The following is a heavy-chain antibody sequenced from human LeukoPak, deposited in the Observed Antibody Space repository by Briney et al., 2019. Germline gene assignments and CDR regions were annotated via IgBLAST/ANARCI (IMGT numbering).Heavy chain of an antibody. V-gene: IGHV4-38-2*02. Sequence: SETLSLTCTVSGYSISSGYYWGWIRQPPGKGLEWIGSIYHSGSTYYNPSLKSRVTISIDTSKNQFSLKLSSVTAADTAVYYCARDRYCSGGSCYSVDYWGQGTLVTVSS. CDR1: GYSISSGYY. CDR2: IYHSGST. D-gene: IGHD2-15*01. CDR3: ARDRYCSGGSCYSVDY. J-gene: IGHJ4*02.